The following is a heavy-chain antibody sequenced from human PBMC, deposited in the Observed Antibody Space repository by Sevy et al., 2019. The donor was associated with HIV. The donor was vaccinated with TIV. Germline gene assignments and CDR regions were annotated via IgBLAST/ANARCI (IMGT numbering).Heavy chain of an antibody. CDR3: ATPIPSVLWFGFDY. V-gene: IGHV1-24*01. D-gene: IGHD3-10*01. CDR1: GYTLTELS. CDR2: FDPEDGET. J-gene: IGHJ4*02. Sequence: ASVKVSRKVSGYTLTELSMHWVRQAPGKGLEWMGGFDPEDGETIYAQKFQGRVTMTEDTSTDTAYMELSSLRSEDTAVYYCATPIPSVLWFGFDYWGQGTLVTVSS.